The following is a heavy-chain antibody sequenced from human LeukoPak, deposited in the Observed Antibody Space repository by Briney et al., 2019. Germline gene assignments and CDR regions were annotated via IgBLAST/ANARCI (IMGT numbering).Heavy chain of an antibody. CDR3: PRAADYDSSGYTAEYFQH. J-gene: IGHJ1*01. CDR1: GYTFTSYY. CDR2: INPSDGST. Sequence: GASVKVSCKASGYTFTSYYMHGVRHAPGQGLEWMGIINPSDGSTSYEQKFQGRVTMTRDTSTSNVYMDLSSLRSEDTAVYYGPRAADYDSSGYTAEYFQHWGQGSLVTVSS. V-gene: IGHV1-46*01. D-gene: IGHD3-22*01.